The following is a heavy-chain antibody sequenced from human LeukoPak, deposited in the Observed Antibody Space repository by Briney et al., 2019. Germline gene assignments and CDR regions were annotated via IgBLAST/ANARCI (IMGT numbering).Heavy chain of an antibody. Sequence: SETLSLTCTVSGGSISSSSYYWGWIRQPPGKGLEWIGSIYYSGNTYYNPSPKSRVTISVDTSKNQLSLKLSSVTAADTAVYYCARRASGGWNFDYWGQGTLVTVSS. J-gene: IGHJ4*02. CDR3: ARRASGGWNFDY. CDR2: IYYSGNT. V-gene: IGHV4-39*01. CDR1: GGSISSSSYY. D-gene: IGHD6-19*01.